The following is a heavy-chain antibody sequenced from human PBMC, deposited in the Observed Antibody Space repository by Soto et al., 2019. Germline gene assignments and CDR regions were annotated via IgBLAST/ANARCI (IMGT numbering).Heavy chain of an antibody. D-gene: IGHD3-10*01. V-gene: IGHV3-23*01. CDR2: SSGSGGSK. J-gene: IGHJ3*02. Sequence: EVQLLESGGGLVQPGGSLRLSCAASGFTFSSYAMSWVRQAPGKGLEWVSASSGSGGSKYYADSVKGRFTISRDNSKNTLFLQMNSLRADDTAVYYFAKDVREWITVVRGASRACDIGGQGTMVTVSS. CDR1: GFTFSSYA. CDR3: AKDVREWITVVRGASRACDI.